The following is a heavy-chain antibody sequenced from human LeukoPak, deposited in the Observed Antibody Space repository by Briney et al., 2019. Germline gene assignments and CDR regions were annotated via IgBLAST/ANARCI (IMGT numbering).Heavy chain of an antibody. CDR2: VDHSGGT. CDR3: AMCRGSGCPEFDY. V-gene: IGHV4-39*07. Sequence: SETLSLTCTVSGGSISDSSYYWGWIRQPPGKGLEWIGSVDHSGGTYYNPSLRSRVSISVDTSKNQFSLKLSSVTAADTAVYYCAMCRGSGCPEFDYWGQGTLVTVSS. J-gene: IGHJ4*02. D-gene: IGHD6-19*01. CDR1: GGSISDSSYY.